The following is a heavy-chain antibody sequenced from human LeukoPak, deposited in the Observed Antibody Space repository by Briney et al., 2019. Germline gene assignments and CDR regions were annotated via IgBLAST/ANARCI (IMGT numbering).Heavy chain of an antibody. CDR1: GYTFTSYG. V-gene: IGHV1-18*01. D-gene: IGHD3-10*01. CDR3: ARESMVRGHYGMDV. CDR2: ISAYNGNT. Sequence: ASVKVSCKASGYTFTSYGISWVRQAPGQGPEWMGWISAYNGNTNYAQKLQGRVTMTTDTSTSTAYMELRSLRSDDTAVYYCARESMVRGHYGMDVWGQGTTVTVSS. J-gene: IGHJ6*02.